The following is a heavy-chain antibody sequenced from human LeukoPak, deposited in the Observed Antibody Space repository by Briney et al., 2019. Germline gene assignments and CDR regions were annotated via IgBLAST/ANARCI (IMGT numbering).Heavy chain of an antibody. Sequence: GGSLRLSCAASGFTFSRYWMHWVRQAPGKGLVWVSLIKNDGSSTTYADSVKGRFTISRDNAKNTLYLQMNSLRAEDTAVYYCARSSYSSSAFDYWGQGTLVTVSS. J-gene: IGHJ4*02. CDR3: ARSSYSSSAFDY. V-gene: IGHV3-74*03. CDR1: GFTFSRYW. D-gene: IGHD6-6*01. CDR2: IKNDGSST.